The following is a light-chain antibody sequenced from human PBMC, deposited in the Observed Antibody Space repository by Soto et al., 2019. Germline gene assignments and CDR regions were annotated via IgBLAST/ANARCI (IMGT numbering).Light chain of an antibody. CDR2: GTS. J-gene: IGKJ1*01. CDR3: QQTKSFPRT. CDR1: QDIAKW. Sequence: DIQMTQSPSSVAASVGDRVTITCRASQDIAKWLAWYQQKSGEAPKLLIYGTSTLQSGVSSRISGSGSGTDFTLAISSVQPEDFGTYYCQQTKSFPRTFGQGTRVEI. V-gene: IGKV1D-12*01.